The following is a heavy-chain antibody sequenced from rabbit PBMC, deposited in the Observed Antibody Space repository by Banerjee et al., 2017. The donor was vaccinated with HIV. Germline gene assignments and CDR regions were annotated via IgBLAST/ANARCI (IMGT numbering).Heavy chain of an antibody. CDR1: GFSFSRGYG. V-gene: IGHV1S45*01. J-gene: IGHJ4*01. CDR2: ISIGGAST. Sequence: QEQLEVAGGDLVKPEGSLPLTCTASGFSFSRGYGKCWVRQAPGKGLEWIACISIGGASTWVASWAKGRFTISKTSSTTVTLQMTSLTAADTATYFCASGSSGWGVNLWGQGTLVTVS. CDR3: ASGSSGWGVNL. D-gene: IGHD4-1*01.